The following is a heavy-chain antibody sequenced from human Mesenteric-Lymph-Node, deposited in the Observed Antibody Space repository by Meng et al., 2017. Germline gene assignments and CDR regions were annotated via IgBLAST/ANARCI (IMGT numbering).Heavy chain of an antibody. J-gene: IGHJ4*02. D-gene: IGHD3-22*01. CDR3: ARGTNDYDRSGYYPFDY. CDR2: IYYSGST. Sequence: QVQLQESVPGLVKPSQTLSLTCTVSGYSFNSPDYYWSWIRQPPEKGLEWIGYIYYSGSTYYNPSLKSRVTISVDKSKNQFSLKLTSVTAADTAVYYCARGTNDYDRSGYYPFDYWGQGTLVTVSS. CDR1: GYSFNSPDYY. V-gene: IGHV4-30-4*01.